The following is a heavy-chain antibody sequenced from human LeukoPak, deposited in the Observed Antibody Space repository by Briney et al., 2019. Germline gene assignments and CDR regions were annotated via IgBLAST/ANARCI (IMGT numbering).Heavy chain of an antibody. CDR1: GGSISSYY. CDR2: IYTSGST. J-gene: IGHJ4*02. V-gene: IGHV4-4*07. CDR3: ARERGYYYDSSGYYSFDY. Sequence: PSETLSLTCTVSGGSISSYYWSWIRQPAGKGLEWIGRIYTSGSTNYNPSLKSRVTMSVGTSKNQFSLKLSSVTAADTAVYYCARERGYYYDSSGYYSFDYWGQGTLVTVSS. D-gene: IGHD3-22*01.